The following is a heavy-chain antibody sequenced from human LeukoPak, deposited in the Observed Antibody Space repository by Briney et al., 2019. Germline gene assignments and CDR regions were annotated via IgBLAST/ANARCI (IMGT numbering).Heavy chain of an antibody. V-gene: IGHV4-38-2*02. CDR2: IYYTGNT. CDR3: ARVPPSRAFEI. J-gene: IGHJ3*02. CDR1: GFSISSGYN. Sequence: SETLSLNCSVSGFSISSGYNWGWIRQPPGKGLEWIAMIYYTGNTFYNPSLKSRVIMSVDTSENQFSVRLSSVTAADTAVYYCARVPPSRAFEIWGPGTVVTVSS.